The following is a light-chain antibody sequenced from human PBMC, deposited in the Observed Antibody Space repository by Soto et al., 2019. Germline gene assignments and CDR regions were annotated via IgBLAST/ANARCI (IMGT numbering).Light chain of an antibody. CDR2: GAS. Sequence: RVMTQSPVTLSVSPGERVTLSCRASQAISNNLAWYQQKPGQAPRLLIFGASGRATGIPDRFRGSGSGTDFSLTISRLEPEDSAVYYCQQYGSSLLTFGGGTKVEIK. CDR1: QAISNN. CDR3: QQYGSSLLT. V-gene: IGKV3-20*01. J-gene: IGKJ4*01.